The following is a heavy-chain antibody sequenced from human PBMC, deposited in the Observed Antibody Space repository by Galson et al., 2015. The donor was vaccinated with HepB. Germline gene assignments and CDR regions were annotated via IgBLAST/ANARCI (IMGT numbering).Heavy chain of an antibody. D-gene: IGHD3-9*01. J-gene: IGHJ4*02. CDR1: GYTFTSYD. Sequence: SVKVSCKASGYTFTSYDINWVRQATGQGLEWMGWMNPNSGNTGYAQKFQGRVTMTRNTSISTAYMELSSLRSEDTAVYYCARGRAPLRYFDWLLYNGDFDYWGQGTLVTVSS. CDR2: MNPNSGNT. CDR3: ARGRAPLRYFDWLLYNGDFDY. V-gene: IGHV1-8*01.